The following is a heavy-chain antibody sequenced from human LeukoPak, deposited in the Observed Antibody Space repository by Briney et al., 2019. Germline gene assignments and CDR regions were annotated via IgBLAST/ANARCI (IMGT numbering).Heavy chain of an antibody. Sequence: ASVKVSCKASGYTFTSYYMHWVRQAPGQGLEWMGIINPSGGNTNYAQKLQGRVTMTTDTSTSTAYMELRSLRSDDTAVYYCARDSDGYYYGMDVWGQGTTVTVSS. V-gene: IGHV1-46*01. CDR3: ARDSDGYYYGMDV. CDR1: GYTFTSYY. J-gene: IGHJ6*02. CDR2: INPSGGNT.